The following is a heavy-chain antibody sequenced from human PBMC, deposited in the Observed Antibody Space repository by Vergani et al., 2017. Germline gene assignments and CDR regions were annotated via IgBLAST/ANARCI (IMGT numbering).Heavy chain of an antibody. V-gene: IGHV4-61*01. CDR2: VSFRGDT. J-gene: IGHJ4*02. CDR3: ARSRIYYGAGSPDY. D-gene: IGHD3-10*01. CDR1: GGSISSGSYY. Sequence: QVQLQESGPGLVKPSQTLSLTCTVSGGSISSGSYYWNWIRQPPGKGLEWMGYVSFRGDTLYDPSVKGRMTISLNTSSNQFSLYLTSVTAADTAVYYCARSRIYYGAGSPDYWGQGTLVTVSS.